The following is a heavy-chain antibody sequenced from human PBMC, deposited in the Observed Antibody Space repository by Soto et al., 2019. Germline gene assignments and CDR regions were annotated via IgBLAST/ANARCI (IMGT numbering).Heavy chain of an antibody. Sequence: GASVKVTCKAPGYTFTNYALHWVRQAPGQRLEWMGWINAGNGNTKYSQKFQGRVTITRDTSASTAYMELSSLRSEDSAVYYCARSGSLGWYFALWRRGPLVTAS. V-gene: IGHV1-3*01. CDR2: INAGNGNT. CDR1: GYTFTNYA. J-gene: IGHJ2*01. CDR3: ARSGSLGWYFAL. D-gene: IGHD1-26*01.